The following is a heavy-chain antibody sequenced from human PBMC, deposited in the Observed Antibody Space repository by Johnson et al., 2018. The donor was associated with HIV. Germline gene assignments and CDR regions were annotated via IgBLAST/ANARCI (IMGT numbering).Heavy chain of an antibody. J-gene: IGHJ3*02. CDR1: GFTFSSYA. CDR2: ISYDGSNN. Sequence: QVQLVESGGGVVQPGRSLRLSCAASGFTFSSYAMHWVRQAPGTGLEWVAVISYDGSNNYYADSVTGRFTISRDNSKNTLYLQMNSLRAEDTAVYYCARGSWSSGSYGIWYAFDIWGQGTMVTVSS. V-gene: IGHV3-30*04. CDR3: ARGSWSSGSYGIWYAFDI. D-gene: IGHD1-26*01.